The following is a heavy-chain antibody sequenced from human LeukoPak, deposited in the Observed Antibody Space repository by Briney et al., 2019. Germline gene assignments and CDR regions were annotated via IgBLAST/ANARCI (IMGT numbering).Heavy chain of an antibody. J-gene: IGHJ3*02. CDR2: INHRGST. CDR1: GGSFSGYY. D-gene: IGHD4-23*01. CDR3: ARAVGLDDI. Sequence: SETLSLTCAVYGGSFSGYYWSWIRQPPGKGLEWIGEINHRGSTNYNPSLKSRVTISVDTSKNQFSLKLSSVTAADTAVYYCARAVGLDDIWGQGTMVTVSS. V-gene: IGHV4-34*01.